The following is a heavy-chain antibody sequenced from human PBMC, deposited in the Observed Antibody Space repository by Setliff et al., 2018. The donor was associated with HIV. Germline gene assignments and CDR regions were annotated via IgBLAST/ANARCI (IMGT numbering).Heavy chain of an antibody. V-gene: IGHV1-8*01. J-gene: IGHJ6*04. CDR3: ASGKGVGGVIITGGLDV. Sequence: GASVKVSCKASGHTFSNSDIHWVRRATGQGLEWMGWMNPNTGVAGYALKFQGRVTMTRDTSISTAYMELSSLTSEDTAVYWCASGKGVGGVIITGGLDVWGKGTTGTVSS. CDR1: GHTFSNSD. D-gene: IGHD3-10*01. CDR2: MNPNTGVA.